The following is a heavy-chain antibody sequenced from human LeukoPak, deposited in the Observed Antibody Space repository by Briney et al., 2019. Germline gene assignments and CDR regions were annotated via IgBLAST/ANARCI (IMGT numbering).Heavy chain of an antibody. CDR2: IKSKTDGGTT. CDR3: TTDGGTAAAGLDAFDI. Sequence: GGSLRLSCAASGFTFSNAWMSWVRQAPGKGLEGVGRIKSKTDGGTTDYAAPVKGRFTISRDDSKNTLYLQMNSLKTEDTAVYYCTTDGGTAAAGLDAFDIWGQGTMVTVSS. V-gene: IGHV3-15*01. J-gene: IGHJ3*02. CDR1: GFTFSNAW. D-gene: IGHD6-13*01.